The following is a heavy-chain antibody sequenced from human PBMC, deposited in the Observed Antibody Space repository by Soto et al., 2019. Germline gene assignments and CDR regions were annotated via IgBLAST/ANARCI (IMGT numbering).Heavy chain of an antibody. D-gene: IGHD2-2*01. CDR3: ARAFGSTMPSLF. CDR1: GGYISSYY. Sequence: SETLSLTCTVSGGYISSYYWTWIRQPPGKGLEWIGYIYYSGSTNYNPSLKSRVTMSIDTSKNQFSLKLSSVTAADTAVYYCARAFGSTMPSLFWGQGTLVTVSS. CDR2: IYYSGST. J-gene: IGHJ4*02. V-gene: IGHV4-59*01.